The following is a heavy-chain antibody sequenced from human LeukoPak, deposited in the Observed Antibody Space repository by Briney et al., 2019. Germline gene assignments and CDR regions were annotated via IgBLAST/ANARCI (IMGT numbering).Heavy chain of an antibody. Sequence: ASVKVSCKASGYTFTGYYMHWVRQAPGQGLEWMGRINPNSGGTNYAQKFQGRVTMTRDTSISTAYMELSRLRSDDTAVYYCARDRLVRGVSPAGYWGQGTLVTVSS. CDR3: ARDRLVRGVSPAGY. CDR2: INPNSGGT. D-gene: IGHD3-10*01. CDR1: GYTFTGYY. V-gene: IGHV1-2*06. J-gene: IGHJ4*02.